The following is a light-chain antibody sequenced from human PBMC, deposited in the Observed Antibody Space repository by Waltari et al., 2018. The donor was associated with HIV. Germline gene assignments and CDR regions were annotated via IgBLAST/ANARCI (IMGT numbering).Light chain of an antibody. V-gene: IGLV1-40*01. Sequence: QSVLTQPPPVSGAPGQRVTISCTGSNSNIGAAYDVPWFQQLPGTAPKLVNYGNNNRPSGVPDRFSGSKSGTSASLAISGLQAEDEADYYCQSYDSSLSGSVFGGGTKLTVL. J-gene: IGLJ2*01. CDR2: GNN. CDR3: QSYDSSLSGSV. CDR1: NSNIGAAYD.